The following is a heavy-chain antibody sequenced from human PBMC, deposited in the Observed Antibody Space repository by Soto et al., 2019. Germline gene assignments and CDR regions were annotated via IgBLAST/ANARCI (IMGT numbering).Heavy chain of an antibody. CDR1: GGSISSSNW. D-gene: IGHD5-12*01. CDR2: IYHSGST. CDR3: ARGGYKPRARCFDI. V-gene: IGHV4-4*02. J-gene: IGHJ3*02. Sequence: SETLSLTCAVSGGSISSSNWWSWVRQPPGKGLEWIGEIYHSGSTNYNPSLKSRVTISVDKSKNQFSLKLSSETAADTAVYYCARGGYKPRARCFDIWGQGTMVTVSS.